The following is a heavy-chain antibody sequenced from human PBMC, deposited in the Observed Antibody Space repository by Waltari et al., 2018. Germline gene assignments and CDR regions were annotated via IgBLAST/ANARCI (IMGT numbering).Heavy chain of an antibody. V-gene: IGHV1-2*04. CDR3: ARAETSSGWYYFDY. J-gene: IGHJ4*02. CDR2: INPNSGGT. CDR1: GYTFTGYY. Sequence: QVQLVQSGAEVKKPGSSVKVSCKASGYTFTGYYMHWVRQAPGQGLEWMGWINPNSGGTNYAQKFQGWVTMTRDTSISTAYMELSRLRSDDTAVYYCARAETSSGWYYFDYWGQGTLVTVSS. D-gene: IGHD6-19*01.